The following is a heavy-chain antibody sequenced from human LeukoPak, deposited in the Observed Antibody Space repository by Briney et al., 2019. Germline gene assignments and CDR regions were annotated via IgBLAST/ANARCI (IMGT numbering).Heavy chain of an antibody. CDR2: IYYSGST. Sequence: SETLSLTCTVAGGSISSYYWSLIRQPPGKGLEWIGYIYYSGSTNYNPSLKSRVTISVDTSKNQFSLKLSSVTAADTAVYYCARLSGGPYSSGWLDYWGQGTLVTVSS. J-gene: IGHJ4*02. CDR1: GGSISSYY. D-gene: IGHD6-19*01. V-gene: IGHV4-59*01. CDR3: ARLSGGPYSSGWLDY.